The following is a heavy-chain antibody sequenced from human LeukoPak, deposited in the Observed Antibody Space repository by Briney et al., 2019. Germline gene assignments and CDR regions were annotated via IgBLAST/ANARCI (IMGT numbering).Heavy chain of an antibody. V-gene: IGHV3-23*01. CDR2: ISGSGDNT. CDR1: GFTFSSYA. CDR3: ARDLDSGSFNFDY. Sequence: GGSLRLSCAASGFTFSSYAMSWVRQAPGKGLEWVSAISGSGDNTYYADSVKGRFTISRDNSKNTLYLQMNSLRAEDTAVCYCARDLDSGSFNFDYWGQGTLVTVSS. J-gene: IGHJ4*02. D-gene: IGHD1-26*01.